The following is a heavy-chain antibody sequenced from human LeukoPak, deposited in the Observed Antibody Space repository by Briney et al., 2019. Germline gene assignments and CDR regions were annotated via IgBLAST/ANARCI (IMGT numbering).Heavy chain of an antibody. CDR3: ARHRGVAAAGIDY. V-gene: IGHV4-59*08. D-gene: IGHD6-13*01. CDR2: IYYSGST. J-gene: IGHJ4*02. CDR1: GGSISSYY. Sequence: SETLSLTFTVSGGSISSYYWSWIRQPPGKGLEWIGYIYYSGSTNYNPSLKSRVTISVDTSKNQFSLKLSSVTAADTAVYYCARHRGVAAAGIDYWGQGTLVTVSS.